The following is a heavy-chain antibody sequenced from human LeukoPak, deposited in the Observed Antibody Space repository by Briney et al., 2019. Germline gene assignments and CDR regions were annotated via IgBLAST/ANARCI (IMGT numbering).Heavy chain of an antibody. D-gene: IGHD2-15*01. CDR2: IKKDESKR. Sequence: SGGSLRLSCAASGFTFSNYWMSWVRQAPGKGLEWVANIKKDESKRYYVGSVKGQFTISRDNAKNSLYLQMNSLRAEDTAVYYCAREASLYCSGDNCYWAFDLWGQGTLVTVSS. CDR3: AREASLYCSGDNCYWAFDL. J-gene: IGHJ5*02. V-gene: IGHV3-7*03. CDR1: GFTFSNYW.